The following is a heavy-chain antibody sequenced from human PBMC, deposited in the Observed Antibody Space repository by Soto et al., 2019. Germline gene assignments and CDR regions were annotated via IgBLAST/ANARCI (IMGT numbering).Heavy chain of an antibody. CDR1: GGSISGGGYY. D-gene: IGHD6-13*01. J-gene: IGHJ5*02. Sequence: PSETLSLTCTVSGGSISGGGYYWSWIRQHPGKGLEWIGYIYYSGSTYYNPSLKSRVTISVDTSKNQFSLKLSSVTAADTAVYYCARDLGQQLAQGNWFDPWGQGTLVTVSS. CDR2: IYYSGST. V-gene: IGHV4-31*03. CDR3: ARDLGQQLAQGNWFDP.